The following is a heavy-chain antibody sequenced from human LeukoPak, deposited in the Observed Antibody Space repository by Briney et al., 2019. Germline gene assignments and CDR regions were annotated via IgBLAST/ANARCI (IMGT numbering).Heavy chain of an antibody. CDR3: ARGQRAAASFDY. J-gene: IGHJ4*02. CDR1: GFTYSSYS. D-gene: IGHD6-13*01. V-gene: IGHV3-66*01. Sequence: GGSLRLSCAASGFTYSSYSMNWVRQAPGKGLEWVSLIYTGGSTYYADSVKGRFTISRDNSKNTLYLQMNSLRADDTAVYYCARGQRAAASFDYWGQGTLVTVSS. CDR2: IYTGGST.